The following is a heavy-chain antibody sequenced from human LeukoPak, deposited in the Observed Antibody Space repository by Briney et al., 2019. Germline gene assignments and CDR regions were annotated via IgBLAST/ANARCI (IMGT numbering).Heavy chain of an antibody. Sequence: GGSLRLSCAASGFSFTNYGMAWVRQAPGKGLEWLSAINGISASTYYADSVQGRFTISRDNSKNTLYLQMNSLRAEDTAVYFCAKDREGYYYSFAMDVWGQGTTVTVSS. CDR1: GFSFTNYG. J-gene: IGHJ6*02. CDR3: AKDREGYYYSFAMDV. CDR2: INGISAST. V-gene: IGHV3-23*01.